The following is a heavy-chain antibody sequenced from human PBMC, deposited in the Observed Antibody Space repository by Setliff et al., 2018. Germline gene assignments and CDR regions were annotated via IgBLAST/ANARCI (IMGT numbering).Heavy chain of an antibody. CDR2: IKQDGSEE. CDR1: GFTLSTYW. Sequence: GGSLRLSCSASGFTLSTYWMNWVRQAPGKGLEWVAHIKQDGSEEYYVDSVKGRFTISRDNAKNSLYLQMNSLKADDTAVYYCAKSANRVQIWFGDYMDVWGKGTTVTVSS. J-gene: IGHJ6*03. V-gene: IGHV3-7*03. CDR3: AKSANRVQIWFGDYMDV. D-gene: IGHD3-16*01.